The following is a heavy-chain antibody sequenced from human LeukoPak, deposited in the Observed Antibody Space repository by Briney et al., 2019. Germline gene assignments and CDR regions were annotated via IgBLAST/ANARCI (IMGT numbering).Heavy chain of an antibody. J-gene: IGHJ4*02. D-gene: IGHD6-13*01. CDR3: ARQTAGISLGDYFDY. CDR2: IYYSGST. CDR1: GGSISSSSYY. Sequence: SETLSLTCTVSGGSISSSSYYWGWIRQPPGKGLEWIGSIYYSGSTYYNPSLKSRVTISVDTSKNQFSLKLGSVTAADTAVYYCARQTAGISLGDYFDYWGQGTLVTVSS. V-gene: IGHV4-39*01.